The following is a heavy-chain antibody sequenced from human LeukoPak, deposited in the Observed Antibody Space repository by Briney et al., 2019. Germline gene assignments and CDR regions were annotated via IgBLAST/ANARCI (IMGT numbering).Heavy chain of an antibody. Sequence: SVKVSCKASGGTFSSYAISWVRQAPGQGLEWMGGIIPIFGTANYAQKSQGRVTITADESTSTAYMELSSLRSEDTAVYYCARGRGIAAAGTLGYWGQGTLVTVSS. CDR3: ARGRGIAAAGTLGY. CDR1: GGTFSSYA. V-gene: IGHV1-69*13. D-gene: IGHD6-13*01. CDR2: IIPIFGTA. J-gene: IGHJ4*02.